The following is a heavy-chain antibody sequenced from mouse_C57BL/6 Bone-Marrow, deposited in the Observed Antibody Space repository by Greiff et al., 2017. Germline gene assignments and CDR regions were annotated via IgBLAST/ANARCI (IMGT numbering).Heavy chain of an antibody. V-gene: IGHV1-39*01. J-gene: IGHJ4*01. CDR1: GYSFTDYN. CDR2: INPNSGTT. Sequence: LVESGPELVKPGASVKISCKASGYSFTDYNMTWVKQSNGKSLEWIGVINPNSGTTSYTQKFKGKATLTVDQSYSTAYMQLNSLTSEDSAVYYCARGYDYDYAMDYWGQGTSVTVSS. CDR3: ARGYDYDYAMDY. D-gene: IGHD2-4*01.